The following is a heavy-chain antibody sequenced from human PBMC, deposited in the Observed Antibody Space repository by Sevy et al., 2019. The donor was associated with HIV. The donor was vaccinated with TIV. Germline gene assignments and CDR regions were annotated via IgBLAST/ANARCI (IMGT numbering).Heavy chain of an antibody. CDR3: AKAICGGDCYSSLDDAFDI. J-gene: IGHJ3*02. V-gene: IGHV3-9*01. Sequence: GGSLRLSCAASGFTFDDYAMHWVRQAPGKGLEWVSGISWNSGSIGYADSVKGRFTISRDNAKNSLYLQMNSLRAEDTALYYCAKAICGGDCYSSLDDAFDIWGQGTMVTVSS. CDR1: GFTFDDYA. CDR2: ISWNSGSI. D-gene: IGHD2-21*01.